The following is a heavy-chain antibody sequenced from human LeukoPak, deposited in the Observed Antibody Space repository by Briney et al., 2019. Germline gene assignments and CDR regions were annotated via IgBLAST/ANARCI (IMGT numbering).Heavy chain of an antibody. Sequence: GVSLRLSCEASGFTFSNYWMHWVRQAPAKGLVWVSRINSDGTSTTYADSVKGRFTISRDNAKNTLYLQMNSLRDEDTAVYYCARDRYYYDNSGYLFVLDYWGEGTLVTVSS. J-gene: IGHJ4*02. V-gene: IGHV3-74*01. CDR2: INSDGTST. D-gene: IGHD3-22*01. CDR1: GFTFSNYW. CDR3: ARDRYYYDNSGYLFVLDY.